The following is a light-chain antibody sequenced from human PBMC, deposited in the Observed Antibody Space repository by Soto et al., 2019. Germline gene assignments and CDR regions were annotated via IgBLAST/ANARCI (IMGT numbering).Light chain of an antibody. CDR2: TTS. CDR1: SGSVSTNHF. V-gene: IGLV8-61*01. CDR3: MLSLGAGIFV. J-gene: IGLJ1*01. Sequence: QTVVTQEPSFSVSPGGTVTLTCGLTSGSVSTNHFPSWYQQTPGQPPRTLIYTTSTRSPGVPDRFSGSILGNKAALTITGAQADDESAYYCMLSLGAGIFVFGGGTKLTVL.